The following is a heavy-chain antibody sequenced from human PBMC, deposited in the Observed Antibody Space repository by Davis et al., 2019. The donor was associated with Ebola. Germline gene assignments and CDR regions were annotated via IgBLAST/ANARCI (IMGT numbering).Heavy chain of an antibody. Sequence: GESLKISCAASGFTFTTYDMHWVRQTTEKGLEWVSAIGRGGDTYYLNPVKGRLAISRENAKNSLYLQMNSLRAGDTAVYYCIRDPAGHGMDVWGKGTTVIVSS. CDR1: GFTFTTYD. V-gene: IGHV3-13*01. CDR2: IGRGGDT. CDR3: IRDPAGHGMDV. D-gene: IGHD3-10*01. J-gene: IGHJ6*04.